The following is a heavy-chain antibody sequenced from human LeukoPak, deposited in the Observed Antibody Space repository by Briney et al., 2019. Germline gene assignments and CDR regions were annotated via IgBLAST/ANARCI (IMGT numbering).Heavy chain of an antibody. CDR1: GFTFSNHG. J-gene: IGHJ4*02. Sequence: SGGSLRLSCAASGFTFSNHGMNWVRQAPGKGLEWVSGISPSGDITYYADSVKGRFTISRDNSKNTLYLEVISLTAEDTALYYCAKPAKTDYADYWGQGTLVTVSS. CDR2: ISPSGDIT. D-gene: IGHD1-14*01. CDR3: AKPAKTDYADY. V-gene: IGHV3-23*01.